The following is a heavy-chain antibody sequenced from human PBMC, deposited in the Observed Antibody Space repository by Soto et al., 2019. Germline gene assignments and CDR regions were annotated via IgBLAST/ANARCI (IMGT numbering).Heavy chain of an antibody. J-gene: IGHJ3*02. D-gene: IGHD3-22*01. CDR2: IYYSGST. V-gene: IGHV4-31*03. CDR1: GGSISSGGYY. CDR3: ARAKESGTYYYDRAHPTDAFDI. Sequence: SETLSLTCTVSGGSISSGGYYWSWIRQHPGKGLEWIGYIYYSGSTYYNPSLKSRVTISVDTSKNQFSLKLSSVTAADTAVYYCARAKESGTYYYDRAHPTDAFDIWGQGTMVTVSS.